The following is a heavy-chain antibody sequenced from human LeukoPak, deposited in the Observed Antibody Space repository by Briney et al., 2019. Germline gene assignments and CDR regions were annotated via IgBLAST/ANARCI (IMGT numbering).Heavy chain of an antibody. D-gene: IGHD5-18*01. CDR2: IDGYGSST. CDR1: GFTFVSYW. V-gene: IGHV3-74*01. Sequence: GGSLRLSCAASGFTFVSYWMHWVRQAPGKGLVWVSRIDGYGSSTDFADSVKGRFTISRDNAKNTLYLQMNSLRAEDTAVYYCARDAPGNTALDYWGQGTLVTVSS. J-gene: IGHJ4*02. CDR3: ARDAPGNTALDY.